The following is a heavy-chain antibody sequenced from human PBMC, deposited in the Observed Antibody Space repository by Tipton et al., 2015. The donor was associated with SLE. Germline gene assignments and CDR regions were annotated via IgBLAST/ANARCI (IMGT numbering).Heavy chain of an antibody. J-gene: IGHJ4*02. CDR2: IYSSGRT. D-gene: IGHD6-13*01. Sequence: LRLSCTVSGGSINNYFWSWIRQPAGKELEWIGRIYSSGRTNYNPSLKGRVTMSVDTSRNQFSLKLSSVTAADTAVYYCARAGYSSYYVDCWGQGTLVTVSS. CDR1: GGSINNYF. V-gene: IGHV4-4*07. CDR3: ARAGYSSYYVDC.